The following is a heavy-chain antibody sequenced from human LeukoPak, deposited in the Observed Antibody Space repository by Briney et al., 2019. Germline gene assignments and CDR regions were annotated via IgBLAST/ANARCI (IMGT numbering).Heavy chain of an antibody. CDR3: ARDYDYIWGSYFGY. CDR1: GFTVRNNY. Sequence: GGSLRLSCAASGFTVRNNYVSWVRQAPGKGLEWVSFIYSGGSTHYADSVKGRFTISRDKSKNTVYLQMNSLRAEDTAVYYCARDYDYIWGSYFGYWGQGTLVTVSS. D-gene: IGHD3-16*01. CDR2: IYSGGST. J-gene: IGHJ4*02. V-gene: IGHV3-53*01.